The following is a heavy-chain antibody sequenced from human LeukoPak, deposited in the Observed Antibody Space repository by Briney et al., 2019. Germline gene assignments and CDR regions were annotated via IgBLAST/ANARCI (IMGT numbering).Heavy chain of an antibody. Sequence: SETLSLTPTVSGGSINSYYWSSIRQPAGKGLKWSGRIYTSGSSNYNPYLKSRVTMSVDTSKNQFSLRLTSVTAADTAVYYCARAAYGDYRYYYFYLDVWGKGTTVTVSS. CDR2: IYTSGSS. D-gene: IGHD4-17*01. CDR3: ARAAYGDYRYYYFYLDV. V-gene: IGHV4-4*07. CDR1: GGSINSYY. J-gene: IGHJ6*03.